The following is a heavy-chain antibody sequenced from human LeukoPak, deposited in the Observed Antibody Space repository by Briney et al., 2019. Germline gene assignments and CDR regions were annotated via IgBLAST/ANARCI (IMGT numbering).Heavy chain of an antibody. Sequence: SLRLSCAASGFIFSSYGMHWVRQAPGKGLEWVATIWYDGTHKYYADSVKGRFTISRDNSKNTLYLQMNSLRSEDTAVYYCAREPGGYDYFDYWGQGTLVTVSS. V-gene: IGHV3-33*01. J-gene: IGHJ4*02. CDR1: GFIFSSYG. D-gene: IGHD5-12*01. CDR2: IWYDGTHK. CDR3: AREPGGYDYFDY.